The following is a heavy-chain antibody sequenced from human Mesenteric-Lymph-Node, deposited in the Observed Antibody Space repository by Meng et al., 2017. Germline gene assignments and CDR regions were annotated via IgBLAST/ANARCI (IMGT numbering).Heavy chain of an antibody. CDR2: INSDGSST. CDR1: GFTFSNYG. V-gene: IGHV3-74*01. Sequence: GESLKISCAASGFTFSNYGMHWVRQTPGKGLVWISRINSDGSSTGHADSVKGRFTISRDNAKNTLYLQMNSLRAEDTAVYYCARANYVSGHRIDYWGQGTLVTFPS. D-gene: IGHD3-10*01. CDR3: ARANYVSGHRIDY. J-gene: IGHJ4*02.